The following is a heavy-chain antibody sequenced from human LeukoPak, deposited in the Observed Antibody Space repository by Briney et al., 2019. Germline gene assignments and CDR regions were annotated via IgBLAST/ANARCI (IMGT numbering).Heavy chain of an antibody. CDR2: IKSKTDGGTT. CDR1: GFTFSSYS. J-gene: IGHJ4*02. D-gene: IGHD3-10*01. Sequence: KPGGSLRLSCAASGFTFSSYSMNWVRQAPGKGMEWVGRIKSKTDGGTTDYAAPVKGRFTISRDDSKNTLYLQMSSLKTEDTAVYYCTTVPPTSITMVRGDWGLDYFDYWGQGTLGTVSS. V-gene: IGHV3-15*01. CDR3: TTVPPTSITMVRGDWGLDYFDY.